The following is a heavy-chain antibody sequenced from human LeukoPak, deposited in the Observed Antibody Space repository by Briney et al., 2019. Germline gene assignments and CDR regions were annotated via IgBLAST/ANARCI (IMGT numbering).Heavy chain of an antibody. Sequence: PSETLSLTCTVSGGSINSYYWSWIRQPAGMGLEWIGRIYSSGSTNYNPSLKSRVSVSVGTSKNQFSLKLTSVTAADTAVYYCARGGKATVVTMWGQGILVTVSS. J-gene: IGHJ4*02. CDR2: IYSSGST. CDR1: GGSINSYY. CDR3: ARGGKATVVTM. D-gene: IGHD4-23*01. V-gene: IGHV4-4*07.